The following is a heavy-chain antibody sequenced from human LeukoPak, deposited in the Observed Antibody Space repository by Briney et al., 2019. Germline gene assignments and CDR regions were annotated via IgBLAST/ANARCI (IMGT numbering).Heavy chain of an antibody. CDR1: GFTFSSSA. J-gene: IGHJ4*02. CDR2: ISGSGGST. Sequence: PGGSLRLSCAASGFTFSSSAMSWVRQAPGKGLEWVSAISGSGGSTYYADSVKGRFTISRDNSKNKLYLQMNSLRAEDTAVYYCAKGEMTTVTPLGYWGQGTLVTVSS. V-gene: IGHV3-23*01. CDR3: AKGEMTTVTPLGY. D-gene: IGHD4-17*01.